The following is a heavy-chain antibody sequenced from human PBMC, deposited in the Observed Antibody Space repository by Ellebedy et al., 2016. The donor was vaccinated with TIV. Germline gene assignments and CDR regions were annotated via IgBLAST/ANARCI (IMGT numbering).Heavy chain of an antibody. J-gene: IGHJ4*02. D-gene: IGHD2-8*01. CDR2: ISSEGSTT. CDR1: GFTFSRYW. V-gene: IGHV3-74*03. Sequence: PGGSLRLSCAAFGFTFSRYWMHWVRQAPGTGLVWVSRISSEGSTTTYADSVKGRFTISRDNARNTVSLQMNSLRVEDTAVYYCIGRSGNNEYYWGQGTLVTVSS. CDR3: IGRSGNNEYY.